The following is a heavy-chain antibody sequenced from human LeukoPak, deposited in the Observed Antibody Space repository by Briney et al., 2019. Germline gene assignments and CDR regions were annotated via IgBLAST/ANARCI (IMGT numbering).Heavy chain of an antibody. D-gene: IGHD4-17*01. CDR3: ASLNDYGDEVNWFDS. V-gene: IGHV4-39*01. Sequence: SETLSLTCTVSGGSISSSSYYWGWIRQPPGKGLEWIGSIYYSGSTYYNPSLKSRVTISVDTSKNQFSLKLSSVTAADTAVYYCASLNDYGDEVNWFDSWGQGTLVTVSS. CDR2: IYYSGST. J-gene: IGHJ5*01. CDR1: GGSISSSSYY.